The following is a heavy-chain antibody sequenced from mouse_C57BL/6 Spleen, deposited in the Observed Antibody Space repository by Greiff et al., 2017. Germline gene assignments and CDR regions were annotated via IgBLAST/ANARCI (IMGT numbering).Heavy chain of an antibody. CDR1: GYTFTSYW. V-gene: IGHV1-59*01. CDR3: ARYDYDDYFDY. Sequence: QVQLKQPGAELVRPGTSVKLSCKASGYTFTSYWMHWVKQRPGQGLEWIGVIDPSDSYTNYNQKFKGKATLTVDTSSSTAYMQLSSLTSEDSAVYYCARYDYDDYFDYWGQGTTLTVSS. J-gene: IGHJ2*01. CDR2: IDPSDSYT. D-gene: IGHD2-4*01.